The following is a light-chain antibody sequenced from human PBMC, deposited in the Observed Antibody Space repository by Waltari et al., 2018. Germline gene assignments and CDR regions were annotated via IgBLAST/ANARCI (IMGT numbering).Light chain of an antibody. CDR2: EVT. Sequence: QSALTQPPSASGSPGPSVTISCTGPSRDVGAYNYVSWYQPHPGKAPNLMIYEVTKRPSGVPDRFSGSKSGNTASLTVSGLQADDEADYFCSSYAGSNNLVFGGGTKLTVL. CDR1: SRDVGAYNY. V-gene: IGLV2-8*01. J-gene: IGLJ2*01. CDR3: SSYAGSNNLV.